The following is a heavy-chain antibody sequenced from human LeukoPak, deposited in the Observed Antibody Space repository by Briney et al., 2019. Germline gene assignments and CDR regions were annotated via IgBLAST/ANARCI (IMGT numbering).Heavy chain of an antibody. CDR2: IWQGGSER. J-gene: IGHJ4*02. CDR3: VRDQNLISWGLDYFDY. CDR1: GFTFNNHW. D-gene: IGHD3-16*01. V-gene: IGHV3-7*01. Sequence: GGSLRLSCVAPGFTFNNHWMSWVRQAPGKGLEWVANIWQGGSERYYVDSVKGRFTISRDNAKNSLYLQMNSLRAEDTAIYYCVRDQNLISWGLDYFDYWGQGTLGTVSS.